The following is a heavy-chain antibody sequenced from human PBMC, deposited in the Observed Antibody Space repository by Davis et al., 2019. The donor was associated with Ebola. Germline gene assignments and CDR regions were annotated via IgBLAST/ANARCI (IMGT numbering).Heavy chain of an antibody. V-gene: IGHV2-70*12. CDR1: GFSLSTRGTC. CDR2: IDWDGDK. Sequence: SGPTLVKPPQTLTLTCTFSGFSLSTRGTCVSWIRQPPGKALEWLARIDWDGDKYYSTSLKTGLTISKDTSKNQVVLTMTNMDPVDTATYYCAHRPYGSGSYFSSFGWFDPWGQGTLVTVSS. D-gene: IGHD3-10*01. CDR3: AHRPYGSGSYFSSFGWFDP. J-gene: IGHJ5*02.